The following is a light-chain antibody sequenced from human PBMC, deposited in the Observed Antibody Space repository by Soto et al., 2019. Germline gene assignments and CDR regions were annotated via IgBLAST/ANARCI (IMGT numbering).Light chain of an antibody. CDR1: QSVSSSY. J-gene: IGKJ2*01. V-gene: IGKV3-20*01. Sequence: EIVLTQSPGTLSLSPGERATLSCRASQSVSSSYLAWYQQKPGQAPRLLIYGGSSRATGIPDRFSGSGSGKDFTLTISRLEPEDFAVYYCQQYGSSPEYTFGQGTKLEIK. CDR2: GGS. CDR3: QQYGSSPEYT.